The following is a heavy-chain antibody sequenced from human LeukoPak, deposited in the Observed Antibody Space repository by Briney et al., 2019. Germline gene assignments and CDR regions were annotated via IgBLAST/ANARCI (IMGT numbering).Heavy chain of an antibody. V-gene: IGHV3-7*01. J-gene: IGHJ3*02. D-gene: IGHD4-17*01. CDR3: ARQKSDGTVTSLDDAFDI. CDR1: GFTFNSYW. Sequence: GGSLSLSCAASGFTFNSYWMSWVRQAPGKGLEWVANIRQDGSDKNYVDSVEGRFTISRDNAKRSLYLQINSLRAEDTAVYYCARQKSDGTVTSLDDAFDIWGQGTMVTVSS. CDR2: IRQDGSDK.